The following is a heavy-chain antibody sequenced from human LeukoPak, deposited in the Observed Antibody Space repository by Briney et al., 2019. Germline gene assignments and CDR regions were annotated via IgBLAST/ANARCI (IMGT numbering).Heavy chain of an antibody. J-gene: IGHJ4*02. Sequence: GGSLRLSCAASGFTFSSYDMHWVRQATGRSLEWVSSIGNASDPYYPDSVKGRFTISRENAKSSLYLQMNSLRAGDTAVYYCARGESGGWAPFDYWGQGTLVTVST. CDR1: GFTFSSYD. CDR3: ARGESGGWAPFDY. V-gene: IGHV3-13*05. CDR2: IGNASDP. D-gene: IGHD6-19*01.